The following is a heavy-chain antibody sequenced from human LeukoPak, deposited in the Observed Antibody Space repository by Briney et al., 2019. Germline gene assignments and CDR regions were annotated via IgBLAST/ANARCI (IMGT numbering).Heavy chain of an antibody. Sequence: SETLSLTCNVSGYSISRGYYWGWIRQSPGKGLEWLASIHESGDTFYNPSLKSRLSISVDTSKNQFSLRLTSVTAADTSIYYCARSEVGDFGHWGQGTLFTVSS. D-gene: IGHD1-26*01. J-gene: IGHJ4*02. V-gene: IGHV4-38-2*02. CDR1: GYSISRGYY. CDR2: IHESGDT. CDR3: ARSEVGDFGH.